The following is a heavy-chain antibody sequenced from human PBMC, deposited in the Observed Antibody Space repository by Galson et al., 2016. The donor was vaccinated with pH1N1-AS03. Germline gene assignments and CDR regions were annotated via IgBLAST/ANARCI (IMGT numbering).Heavy chain of an antibody. V-gene: IGHV4-59*01. CDR2: IYYSGGT. CDR3: ARFRSSWTFYYGLDV. J-gene: IGHJ6*02. D-gene: IGHD6-13*01. Sequence: SETLSLTCTVSGGSISSYYWTWIRQPPGKGLEWIGHIYYSGGTNYNPSLKSRVTISVDTSKNQFSLTLSSVTAADTAVYYCARFRSSWTFYYGLDVCGQGTTVTVSS. CDR1: GGSISSYY.